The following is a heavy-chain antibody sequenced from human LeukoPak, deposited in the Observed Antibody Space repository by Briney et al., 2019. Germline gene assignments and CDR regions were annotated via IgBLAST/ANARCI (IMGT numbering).Heavy chain of an antibody. CDR3: AETGDSSGWYRSFDY. CDR2: IIPIFGTA. CDR1: GYTFTSYD. V-gene: IGHV1-69*05. Sequence: SVKVSCKASGYTFTSYDINWVRQAPGQGLEWMGGIIPIFGTANYAQKFQGRVTITTDESTSTAYMELSSLRSEDTAVYYCAETGDSSGWYRSFDYWGQGTLVTVSS. J-gene: IGHJ4*02. D-gene: IGHD6-19*01.